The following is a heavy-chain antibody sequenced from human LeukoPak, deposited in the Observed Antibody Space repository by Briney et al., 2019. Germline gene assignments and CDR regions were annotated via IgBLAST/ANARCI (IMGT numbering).Heavy chain of an antibody. CDR1: GFTFSDYY. D-gene: IGHD6-19*01. Sequence: PGGSLRLSCAASGFTFSDYYMSWFRQAPGKGLEWIGFISGGTTEYAASVKGRFTISRDDSTSIAYLQMNSLTTEDTAVYYCSRGSGWLSVYWGQGTLVTVSS. J-gene: IGHJ4*02. CDR2: ISGGTT. V-gene: IGHV3-71*01. CDR3: SRGSGWLSVY.